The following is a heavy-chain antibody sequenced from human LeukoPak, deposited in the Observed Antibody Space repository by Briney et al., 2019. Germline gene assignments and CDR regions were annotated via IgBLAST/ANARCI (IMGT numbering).Heavy chain of an antibody. Sequence: PSETLSLTCTVSGGSISSGSYYWGWIRQPPGKGLEWIGSIYYSGSTYYKPSLKSRVTISLDTSKNQFSLKLSSVTAADTAVYYCARAYSPPQWSPFGYWGQGTLVTVSS. V-gene: IGHV4-39*07. CDR3: ARAYSPPQWSPFGY. CDR2: IYYSGST. CDR1: GGSISSGSYY. J-gene: IGHJ4*02. D-gene: IGHD6-13*01.